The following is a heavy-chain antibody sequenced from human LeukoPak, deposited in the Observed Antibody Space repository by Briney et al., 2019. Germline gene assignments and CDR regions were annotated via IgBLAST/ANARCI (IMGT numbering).Heavy chain of an antibody. J-gene: IGHJ4*02. CDR3: ARQRSLAYCGGDCYWDFDY. CDR2: IYYSGST. D-gene: IGHD2-21*02. Sequence: PSETLSLTCTVSGGSISSSSYYWGWIRQPPGKGLKWIGSIYYSGSTYYNPSLKSRVTISVDTSKNQFSLKLSSVTAADTAVYYCARQRSLAYCGGDCYWDFDYWGQGTLVTVSS. V-gene: IGHV4-39*01. CDR1: GGSISSSSYY.